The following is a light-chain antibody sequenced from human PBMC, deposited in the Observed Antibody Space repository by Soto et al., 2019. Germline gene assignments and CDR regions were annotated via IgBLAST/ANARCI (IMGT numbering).Light chain of an antibody. Sequence: EIVLTHFPGTLSLSPGERATLCCRASHNVATNYLAWYQQKPGQAPRLLIYGASNRATGIPDRFSGTGSGTDFSLTISRLEPEDFAVYFCQQYGASPLTFGGGTKVEVK. CDR3: QQYGASPLT. V-gene: IGKV3-20*01. CDR1: HNVATNY. CDR2: GAS. J-gene: IGKJ4*01.